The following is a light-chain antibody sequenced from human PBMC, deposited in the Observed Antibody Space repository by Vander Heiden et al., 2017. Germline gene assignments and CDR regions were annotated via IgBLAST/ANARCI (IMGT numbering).Light chain of an antibody. CDR1: QSGSSY. Sequence: EIVLTQSPSTLSFSPGGGATLSCRASQSGSSYLAWYQHKPGQAPRLLIYEASNRGTSIPGRFSGTGSGTDFTLTISSREPEDSAVYYCQHRSGWLPGTFGPGTKLEIK. V-gene: IGKV3-11*01. J-gene: IGKJ1*01. CDR3: QHRSGWLPGT. CDR2: EAS.